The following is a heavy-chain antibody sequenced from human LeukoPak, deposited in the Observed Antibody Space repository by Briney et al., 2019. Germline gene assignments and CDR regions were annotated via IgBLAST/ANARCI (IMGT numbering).Heavy chain of an antibody. D-gene: IGHD2-15*01. CDR2: IKQDGSEK. J-gene: IGHJ4*02. CDR3: ARDSGYCSGGSCWVY. V-gene: IGHV3-7*01. CDR1: GFTFGDYA. Sequence: GGSLRLSCTASGFTFGDYAMGWFRQAPGKGLEWVANIKQDGSEKYYVDSVKGRFTISRDNAKNSLYLQMNSLRAEDTAVYYCARDSGYCSGGSCWVYWGQGTLVTVSS.